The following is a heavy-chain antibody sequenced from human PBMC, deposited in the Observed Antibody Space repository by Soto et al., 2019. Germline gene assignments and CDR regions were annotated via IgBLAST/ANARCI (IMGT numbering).Heavy chain of an antibody. Sequence: LRLSCAASGFTFYSYAMSWVRQSPGKGLEWVSTIGSVGGDTYYADSVKGRFTISRDDSKNTLLLQMNSLRAEDTAVYYCVKDRMAYNSVWDPFDIWGQGTMVTVSS. J-gene: IGHJ3*02. CDR3: VKDRMAYNSVWDPFDI. CDR1: GFTFYSYA. CDR2: IGSVGGDT. D-gene: IGHD1-20*01. V-gene: IGHV3-23*01.